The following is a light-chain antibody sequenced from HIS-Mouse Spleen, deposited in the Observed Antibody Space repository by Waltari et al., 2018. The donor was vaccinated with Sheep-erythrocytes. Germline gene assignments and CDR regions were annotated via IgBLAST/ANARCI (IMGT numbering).Light chain of an antibody. CDR3: QQRSNWPPYT. CDR1: QSVSSY. V-gene: IGKV3-11*01. CDR2: DAS. Sequence: EIVLTQSPATLFLSPGERTTLSRRASQSVSSYLAWYQQKPGQAPRLLIYDASNRATGIPARFSGSGSGTDFTLTISSLEPEDFAVYYCQQRSNWPPYTFGQGTKLEIK. J-gene: IGKJ2*01.